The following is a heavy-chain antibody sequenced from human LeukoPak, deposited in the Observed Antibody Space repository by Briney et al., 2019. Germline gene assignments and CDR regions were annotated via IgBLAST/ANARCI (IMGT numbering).Heavy chain of an antibody. Sequence: PGGSLRLSCAASGFTFSSYGMNWVRQAPGKGLEWVSYIGSSSSTIYYADSVKGRFTISRDNAKNSLYLLMNSLRAEDTAMYYCARSAGGDYWGQGTLVIVSS. J-gene: IGHJ4*02. CDR3: ARSAGGDY. V-gene: IGHV3-48*01. CDR2: IGSSSSTI. D-gene: IGHD3-10*01. CDR1: GFTFSSYG.